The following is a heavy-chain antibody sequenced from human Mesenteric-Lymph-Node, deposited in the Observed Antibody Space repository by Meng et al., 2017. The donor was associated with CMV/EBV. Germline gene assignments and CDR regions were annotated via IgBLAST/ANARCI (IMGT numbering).Heavy chain of an antibody. CDR3: ARGRGYHDFWSDNYSFDAFDI. J-gene: IGHJ3*02. D-gene: IGHD3-3*01. Sequence: GESLKISCVASGLTFSDYYMTWIRQAPGKGLEWVSYISGSDSRIYYADSVKGRFTISRDNAQNSLYLQMNSLRAEDTAVYYCARGRGYHDFWSDNYSFDAFDIWGQGTMVTVSS. V-gene: IGHV3-11*01. CDR1: GLTFSDYY. CDR2: ISGSDSRI.